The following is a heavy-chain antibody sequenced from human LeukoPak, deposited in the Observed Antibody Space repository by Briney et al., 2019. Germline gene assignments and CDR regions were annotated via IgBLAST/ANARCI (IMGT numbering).Heavy chain of an antibody. V-gene: IGHV1-18*01. CDR2: ISTYNGNT. J-gene: IGHJ4*02. CDR3: ARERDTALAPYFDY. CDR1: VYSFIRYA. Sequence: ASVKVSCKASVYSFIRYAITWVRQAPGQGLEWIGWISTYNGNTNYAQSLQGRLTLTTDTSTNTAYMELRSLRSDDTAVYYCARERDTALAPYFDYWGQGTLVTVSS. D-gene: IGHD5-18*01.